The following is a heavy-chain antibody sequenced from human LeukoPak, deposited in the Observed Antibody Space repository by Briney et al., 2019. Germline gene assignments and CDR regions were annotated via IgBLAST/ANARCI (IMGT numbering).Heavy chain of an antibody. CDR2: INPNSGGT. Sequence: ASVKVSCKASGYTFTGYYMHWVRQAPGQGLEWMGWINPNSGGTNYAQKFQGRVTMTRDTSISTAYMELSRLRSDDTAVYYCARDGSGRTGYNWFDPWGQGTLVTVSS. CDR3: ARDGSGRTGYNWFDP. V-gene: IGHV1-2*02. CDR1: GYTFTGYY. J-gene: IGHJ5*02. D-gene: IGHD3-10*01.